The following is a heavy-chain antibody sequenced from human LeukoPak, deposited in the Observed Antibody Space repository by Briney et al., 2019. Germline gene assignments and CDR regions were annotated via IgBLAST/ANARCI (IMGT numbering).Heavy chain of an antibody. J-gene: IGHJ4*02. CDR1: GFTFSNFW. Sequence: PGGSLRLSCAVSGFTFSNFWMSWVRQAPGRGLEWVANIHPEGNEKDHVESVKGRFTISRDNAKNSLFLQMNGLRVEDTAVYYCARGDDFSGDHGGQGPLVTVSS. D-gene: IGHD1-1*01. CDR2: IHPEGNEK. CDR3: ARGDDFSGDH. V-gene: IGHV3-7*04.